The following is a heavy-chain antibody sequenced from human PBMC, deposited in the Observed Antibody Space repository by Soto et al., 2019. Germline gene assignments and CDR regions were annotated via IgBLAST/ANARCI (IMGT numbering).Heavy chain of an antibody. V-gene: IGHV4-34*01. D-gene: IGHD3-22*01. CDR1: GGSFSGYY. CDR2: INHSGST. Sequence: SETLSLTCAVYGGSFSGYYWSWIRQPPGKGLEWIGEINHSGSTNYNPSLKSRVTISVDTSKNQFSLKLSSVTAADTAVYYCARSPRYTMINHYFDYWGQGTLVTVSS. CDR3: ARSPRYTMINHYFDY. J-gene: IGHJ4*02.